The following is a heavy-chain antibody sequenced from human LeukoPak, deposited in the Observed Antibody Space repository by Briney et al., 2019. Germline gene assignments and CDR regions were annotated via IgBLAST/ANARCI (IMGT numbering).Heavy chain of an antibody. CDR2: ISFDGSNK. V-gene: IGHV3-30*03. D-gene: IGHD6-13*01. CDR3: ARGYSSSWYTPFDY. Sequence: GGSLRLSCAASGFTFSSYGMHWVRQAPGKGLEWVAVISFDGSNKYYADSVKGRFTISRDNSKNTLYLQMNSLRAEDTAVYYCARGYSSSWYTPFDYWGQGTLVTVSS. CDR1: GFTFSSYG. J-gene: IGHJ4*02.